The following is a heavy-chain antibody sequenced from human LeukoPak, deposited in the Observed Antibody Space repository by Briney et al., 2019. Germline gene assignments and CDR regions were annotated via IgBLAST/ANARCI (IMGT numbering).Heavy chain of an antibody. Sequence: PGGSLRLSCAASGFTFSSYAMSWVRQAPGKGLAWVSTISGGSGSTYCADSVKGRFTISRDNSKNTLYLQMNSLRDEDTAVYYCAKHRFESGGYHPTDWGQGTLVTVSS. J-gene: IGHJ4*02. CDR3: AKHRFESGGYHPTD. CDR2: ISGGSGST. D-gene: IGHD3-22*01. V-gene: IGHV3-23*01. CDR1: GFTFSSYA.